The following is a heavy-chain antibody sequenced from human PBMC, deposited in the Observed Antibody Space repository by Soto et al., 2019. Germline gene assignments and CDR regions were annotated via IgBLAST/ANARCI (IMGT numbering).Heavy chain of an antibody. D-gene: IGHD2-2*01. CDR2: ISGNSNNI. J-gene: IGHJ5*01. V-gene: IGHV3-9*01. Sequence: EVQLVESGGDLIQPGGSLRLSCAASGFTFHNYAFHWVRQAPGKGLEWVSVISGNSNNIVYAASVKGRFTTSRDNAKNSLYLQMNSLRAEDTAMYHCVKDGGCSSSSCFNNWFDSWGQGTLVTVSS. CDR3: VKDGGCSSSSCFNNWFDS. CDR1: GFTFHNYA.